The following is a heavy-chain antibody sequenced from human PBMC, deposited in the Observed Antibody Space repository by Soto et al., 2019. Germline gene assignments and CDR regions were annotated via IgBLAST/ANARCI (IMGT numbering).Heavy chain of an antibody. J-gene: IGHJ4*02. D-gene: IGHD4-17*01. CDR1: GFTFSSYG. CDR2: ISYDGRNK. Sequence: GGSLRLSCAASGFTFSSYGMHWVRQTPGKGLEWVAVISYDGRNKNYADSVKGRFTISRDNSKNTLYLQMNSLRAEDTAVYYCAKDRGVEVTTRLFDYWGQGTPVTVSS. V-gene: IGHV3-30*18. CDR3: AKDRGVEVTTRLFDY.